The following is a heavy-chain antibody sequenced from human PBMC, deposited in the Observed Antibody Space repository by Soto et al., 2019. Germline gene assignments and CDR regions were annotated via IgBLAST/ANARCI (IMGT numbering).Heavy chain of an antibody. D-gene: IGHD2-15*01. Sequence: SETLSLTCTVSGGSISSYYWSWIRQPPGKGLEWIGYMYYGGRTNYNPSLKSRVTISVDASKMQVSLKLSSVTAADTAVYFCARGTPSPLIVRSSRGPWFDPWGQGTLVTVSS. CDR1: GGSISSYY. CDR3: ARGTPSPLIVRSSRGPWFDP. CDR2: MYYGGRT. V-gene: IGHV4-59*08. J-gene: IGHJ5*02.